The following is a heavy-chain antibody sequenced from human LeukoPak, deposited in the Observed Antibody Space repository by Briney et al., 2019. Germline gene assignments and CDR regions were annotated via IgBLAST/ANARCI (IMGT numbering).Heavy chain of an antibody. D-gene: IGHD6-6*01. Sequence: GGSLRLSCPGSGFLFSGYSMNWVRQTPGKGLEWVSSMSILSGITYYAESVKGRFTVSRDNAKNLLNLQMNSLRVEDTAIYYCAREFEYSTSGAGYWGQGTLVTVSS. CDR2: MSILSGIT. CDR3: AREFEYSTSGAGY. V-gene: IGHV3-21*01. J-gene: IGHJ4*02. CDR1: GFLFSGYS.